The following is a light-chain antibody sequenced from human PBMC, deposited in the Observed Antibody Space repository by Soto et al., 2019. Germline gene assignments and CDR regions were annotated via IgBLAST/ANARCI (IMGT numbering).Light chain of an antibody. V-gene: IGKV1-5*03. CDR2: KAS. CDR1: QRISTW. J-gene: IGKJ2*01. Sequence: DIQMTQSPSTLSASVGDRVTITCRASQRISTWLAWYQQKPGKAPKLLIYKASNLESGVPSRFSGSGSGTEFTLTISSLQPDDFATYYCQQYHRYSFFGQGTKVEIK. CDR3: QQYHRYSF.